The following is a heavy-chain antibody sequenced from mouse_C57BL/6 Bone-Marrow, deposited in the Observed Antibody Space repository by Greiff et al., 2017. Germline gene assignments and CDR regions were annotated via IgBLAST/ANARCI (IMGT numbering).Heavy chain of an antibody. Sequence: EVKLVESGGGLVQPGGSLKLSCAASGFPFSDYYMYWVRQTPEKRLEWVAYISNGGGSTYSPDTVKGRFTIPRANAKNTLYLQMSRLKSEDTAMYYCARHVYYYGSSYAMDYWGQGTSVTVSS. D-gene: IGHD1-1*01. CDR3: ARHVYYYGSSYAMDY. J-gene: IGHJ4*01. CDR2: ISNGGGST. CDR1: GFPFSDYY. V-gene: IGHV5-12*01.